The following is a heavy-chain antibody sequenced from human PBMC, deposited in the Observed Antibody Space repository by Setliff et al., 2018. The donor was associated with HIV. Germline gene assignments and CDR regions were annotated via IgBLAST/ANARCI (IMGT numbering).Heavy chain of an antibody. Sequence: PSETLSLTCTVSGGSISSYYWSWIRQPPGKGLEWIGQVHSTLSTNYNPSLKSRLSISADTSKNQFSLKLSSVTAADTAVYYCARGDGTKYYYYYYMDVWGKGTMVTVSS. J-gene: IGHJ6*03. D-gene: IGHD1-7*01. CDR1: GGSISSYY. V-gene: IGHV4-59*01. CDR3: ARGDGTKYYYYYYMDV. CDR2: VHSTLST.